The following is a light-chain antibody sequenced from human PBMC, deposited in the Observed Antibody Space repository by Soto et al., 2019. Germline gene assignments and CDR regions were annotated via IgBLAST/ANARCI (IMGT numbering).Light chain of an antibody. CDR3: LRHNSYPIT. CDR2: AAS. V-gene: IGKV1-17*01. J-gene: IGKJ5*01. Sequence: DSQIAQSPSSLCASLGDRVAITCLASQGIRNDLGRYQQKPGKAPKRLIYAASSLQSGFPSRCSDSGSGREFALTINTLQPEDFAPYYCLRHNSYPITFGRGTRLEIK. CDR1: QGIRND.